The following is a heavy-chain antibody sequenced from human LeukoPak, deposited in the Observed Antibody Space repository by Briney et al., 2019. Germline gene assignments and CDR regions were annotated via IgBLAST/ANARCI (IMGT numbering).Heavy chain of an antibody. CDR1: GFTFSSYG. CDR2: IWYDGSNK. V-gene: IGHV3-33*06. CDR3: AKRIAVAGFDY. Sequence: PGGSLRLSCAASGFTFSSYGMHWVRQAPGKGLEWVAVIWYDGSNKYYADSVKGRFTISRDNSKNTLYLQMSSLRAEDTAVYYCAKRIAVAGFDYWGQGTLVTVSS. J-gene: IGHJ4*02. D-gene: IGHD6-19*01.